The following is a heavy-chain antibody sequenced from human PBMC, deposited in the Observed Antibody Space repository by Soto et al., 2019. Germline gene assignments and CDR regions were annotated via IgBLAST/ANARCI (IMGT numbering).Heavy chain of an antibody. J-gene: IGHJ6*03. V-gene: IGHV4-39*01. CDR1: GVSISKSSYY. CDR2: IHSSGST. Sequence: QLQMEESGPGLVKPSETLSLSCTVSGVSISKSSYYWGWIRQPPGRGLEWIGSIHSSGSTSYNPSLENRVTMSEDTSKNKFTLRLSSVTAADTAVYYCARLVIVPAAMSDYYMDVWGKGATVTVSS. D-gene: IGHD2-2*01. CDR3: ARLVIVPAAMSDYYMDV.